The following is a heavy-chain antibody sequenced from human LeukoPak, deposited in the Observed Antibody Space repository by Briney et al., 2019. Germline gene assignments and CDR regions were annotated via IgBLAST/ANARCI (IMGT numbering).Heavy chain of an antibody. D-gene: IGHD1-26*01. J-gene: IGHJ6*03. Sequence: KPGGSLRLSCAASGFTFNSYYMNWVRQAPGKGLEWVSSISTSSSYIYYADSVKGRFTISRDNAKNSLYLQMNSLGPEDTAVYYCARDPYSGNYGNYYYYYMDVWGKGTTVTISS. V-gene: IGHV3-21*01. CDR2: ISTSSSYI. CDR3: ARDPYSGNYGNYYYYYMDV. CDR1: GFTFNSYY.